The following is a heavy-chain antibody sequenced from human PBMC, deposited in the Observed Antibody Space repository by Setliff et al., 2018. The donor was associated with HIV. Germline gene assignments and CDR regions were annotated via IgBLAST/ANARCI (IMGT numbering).Heavy chain of an antibody. Sequence: PGGSLRLSCAASGFTFSSYAMSWVRQAPGKGLEWVSAISGSGGSTYYADSVKGRFTISRDNSKNTLYLQMNSLRAEDTAVYYCAKFKPDKGYSYGHADYWGQGTLVTVSS. J-gene: IGHJ4*02. D-gene: IGHD5-18*01. V-gene: IGHV3-23*01. CDR1: GFTFSSYA. CDR3: AKFKPDKGYSYGHADY. CDR2: ISGSGGST.